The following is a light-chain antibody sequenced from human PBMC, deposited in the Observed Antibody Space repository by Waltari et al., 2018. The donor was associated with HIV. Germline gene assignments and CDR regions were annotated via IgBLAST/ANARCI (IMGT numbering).Light chain of an antibody. J-gene: IGKJ4*01. CDR1: QSGRSAS. Sequence: EIVLTQSPGTLSLSPGESATLSCRASQSGRSASLAWYQQKPGQAPRLLIYGASSRAPGIPDRFSGSGAVTDFILTISRLEPEDCAVYYCQQYAASPLTFGGGTKVEIK. CDR3: QQYAASPLT. V-gene: IGKV3-20*01. CDR2: GAS.